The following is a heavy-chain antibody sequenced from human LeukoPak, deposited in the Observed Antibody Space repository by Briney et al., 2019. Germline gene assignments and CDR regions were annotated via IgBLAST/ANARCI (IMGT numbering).Heavy chain of an antibody. D-gene: IGHD3-22*01. V-gene: IGHV4-59*01. Sequence: SETLSLTCTVSGGSISGFYWGWVRQPPGKGLEWIGYIYYSGSTDYNPSLKSRVTISVDTSKNQFSLKLSSVTAADTAVYYCARDALDSSGYYLGYWGQGTLVTVSS. CDR2: IYYSGST. CDR1: GGSISGFY. J-gene: IGHJ4*02. CDR3: ARDALDSSGYYLGY.